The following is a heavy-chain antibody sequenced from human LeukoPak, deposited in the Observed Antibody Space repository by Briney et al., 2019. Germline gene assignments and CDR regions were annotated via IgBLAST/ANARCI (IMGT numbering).Heavy chain of an antibody. CDR2: IYYSGST. D-gene: IGHD5-24*01. V-gene: IGHV4-59*01. Sequence: SETLSLTCTVSGGSISSYYWSWIRQPPGKGLEWIGYIYYSGSTNYNPSLKSRVTISVDTSKNQFSLKLSSVTAADTAVYYCARLKWLQLIDYWGQGTLVTVSS. J-gene: IGHJ4*02. CDR3: ARLKWLQLIDY. CDR1: GGSISSYY.